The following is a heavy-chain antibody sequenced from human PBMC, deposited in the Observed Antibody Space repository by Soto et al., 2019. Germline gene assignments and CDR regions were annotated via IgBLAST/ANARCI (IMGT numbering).Heavy chain of an antibody. D-gene: IGHD2-21*02. CDR2: INPSGGST. CDR1: GYTFTSYY. Sequence: QVQLVQSGAEVKKPGASVKVSCKASGYTFTSYYMHWVRQAPGQGLEWMGIINPSGGSTSYAQKFQGRVTMTRATSTSTVYMELSSLRSEDTAVYYCARGSTVTAPSGWFDPWGQGTLVTVSS. CDR3: ARGSTVTAPSGWFDP. V-gene: IGHV1-46*01. J-gene: IGHJ5*02.